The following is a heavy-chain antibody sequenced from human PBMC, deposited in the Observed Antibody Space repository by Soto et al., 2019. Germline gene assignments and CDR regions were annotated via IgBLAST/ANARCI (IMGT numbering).Heavy chain of an antibody. CDR2: ISYDGSNQ. CDR1: GFTFSSYG. J-gene: IGHJ6*02. V-gene: IGHV3-30*18. CDR3: AKDIHYYYDSSGYYSDYYYGMDV. Sequence: PGGSLRLSCAASGFTFSSYGMHWVRQAPGKGLEWVAVISYDGSNQYYADSVKGRFTISRDNSKNTLYLQMNSLRAEDTAVYYCAKDIHYYYDSSGYYSDYYYGMDVWGQGTTVTVSS. D-gene: IGHD3-22*01.